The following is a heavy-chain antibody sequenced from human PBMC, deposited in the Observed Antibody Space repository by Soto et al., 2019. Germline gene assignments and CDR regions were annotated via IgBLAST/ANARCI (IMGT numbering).Heavy chain of an antibody. V-gene: IGHV3-30*18. D-gene: IGHD2-8*01. J-gene: IGHJ6*02. Sequence: LRLSCAASGFTFSSYGMHWVRQAPGKGLEWVAVISYDGSNKYYADSVKGRFTISRDNSKNTLYLQMNSLRAEDTAVYYCAKDLEDIVLMVYAPYYYYGMDVWGQGTTVTVSS. CDR1: GFTFSSYG. CDR3: AKDLEDIVLMVYAPYYYYGMDV. CDR2: ISYDGSNK.